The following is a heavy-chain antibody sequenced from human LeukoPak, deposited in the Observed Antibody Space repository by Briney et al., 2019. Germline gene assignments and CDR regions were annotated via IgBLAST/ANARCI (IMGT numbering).Heavy chain of an antibody. Sequence: SETLSLTCTVSGGSISGYYWSWIRHPPGKGLERIGYVYHSGSTNYNPSLKSRVTISVDTSKNQLSLKLSSVTAADTAVYYCARFTQYSGSSSHCLDYWGQGTLVTVSS. J-gene: IGHJ4*02. CDR3: ARFTQYSGSSSHCLDY. D-gene: IGHD2-2*01. CDR1: GGSISGYY. V-gene: IGHV4-59*01. CDR2: VYHSGST.